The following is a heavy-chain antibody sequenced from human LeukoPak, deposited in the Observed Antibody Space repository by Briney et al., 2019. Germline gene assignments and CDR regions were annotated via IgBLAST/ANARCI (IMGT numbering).Heavy chain of an antibody. D-gene: IGHD1-26*01. CDR1: GFTFSSSG. J-gene: IGHJ3*02. CDR3: AKDDLQRSGSYYSRAFDI. V-gene: IGHV3-30*02. Sequence: GGSLRLSCAASGFTFSSSGLHWVRQAPGKGLEWVSFIRYDGSDKYYADSVKGRFTISRDNSKNTLYLQMNSLRTEDTAVYYCAKDDLQRSGSYYSRAFDIWGQGTMVTVSS. CDR2: IRYDGSDK.